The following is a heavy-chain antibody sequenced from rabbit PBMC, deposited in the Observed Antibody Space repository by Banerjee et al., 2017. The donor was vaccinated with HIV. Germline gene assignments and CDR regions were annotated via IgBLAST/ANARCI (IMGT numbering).Heavy chain of an antibody. J-gene: IGHJ6*01. D-gene: IGHD8-1*01. V-gene: IGHV1S45*01. CDR2: IYVGSGGGT. CDR1: GFSFSSSYD. CDR3: ARDTGTSFSSYGMDL. Sequence: QEQLEESGGDLVKPEGSLTLTCTASGFSFSSSYDMCWVRQAPGKGLEWIACIYVGSGGGTKYATWAKGRFTISKTSSTTVTLQMTSLTVADTATYFCARDTGTSFSSYGMDLWGPGTLVTVS.